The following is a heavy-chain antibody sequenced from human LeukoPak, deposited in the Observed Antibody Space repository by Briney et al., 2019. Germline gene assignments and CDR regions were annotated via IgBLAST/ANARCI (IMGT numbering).Heavy chain of an antibody. Sequence: ASVKVSCKASGYTFPVYEIYWVRQASGQGLECMGWMNPYSNSTDSAQKFQGRLTMTSDISISTAYMEPSSLRPEDTAVYFCARAKGTAGRYGMDVWGQGTTVIVSS. V-gene: IGHV1-8*01. CDR3: ARAKGTAGRYGMDV. D-gene: IGHD5-18*01. CDR1: GYTFPVYE. J-gene: IGHJ6*02. CDR2: MNPYSNST.